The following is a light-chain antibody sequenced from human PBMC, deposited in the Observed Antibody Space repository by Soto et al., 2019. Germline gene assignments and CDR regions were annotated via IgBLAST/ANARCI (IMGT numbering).Light chain of an antibody. CDR3: AAWDDSLSGAL. CDR1: SSNIGRSY. V-gene: IGLV1-47*01. Sequence: QSVLTQPPSASGTPGQRVTISCSGSSSNIGRSYVYWYQQFPGTAPKLLIYKSNQRPSGVPDRFSGSKSDTSASLAISGLRSEDEADYYCAAWDDSLSGALFGGGTKLTVL. J-gene: IGLJ3*02. CDR2: KSN.